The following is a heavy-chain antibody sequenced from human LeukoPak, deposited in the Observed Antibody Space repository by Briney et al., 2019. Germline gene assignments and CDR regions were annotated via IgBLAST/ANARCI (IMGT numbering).Heavy chain of an antibody. Sequence: PGGSLRLSCAASGFTFSSYWMSWVCQAPGKGLEWVANIKQDGSEKYYVDSVKGRFTISRDNAKNSLYLQMNSLRAEDTAVYYCASIPLYYDSSGYYYEDAFDIWGQGTMVTVSS. D-gene: IGHD3-22*01. V-gene: IGHV3-7*01. CDR2: IKQDGSEK. J-gene: IGHJ3*02. CDR1: GFTFSSYW. CDR3: ASIPLYYDSSGYYYEDAFDI.